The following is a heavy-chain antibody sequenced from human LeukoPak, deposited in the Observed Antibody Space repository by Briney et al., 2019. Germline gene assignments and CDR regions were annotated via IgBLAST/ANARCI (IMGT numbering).Heavy chain of an antibody. V-gene: IGHV1-8*01. CDR2: MNPNSGNT. D-gene: IGHD5-12*01. CDR1: GYTFTSYD. CDR3: AREAANSGYDPDNWFDP. J-gene: IGHJ5*02. Sequence: ASVKVSCKASGYTFTSYDINWVRQATGQGLEWMGWMNPNSGNTGYAQKFQGRVTMTRNTSISTAYMELSRLRSDDTAVYYCAREAANSGYDPDNWFDPWGQGTLVTVSS.